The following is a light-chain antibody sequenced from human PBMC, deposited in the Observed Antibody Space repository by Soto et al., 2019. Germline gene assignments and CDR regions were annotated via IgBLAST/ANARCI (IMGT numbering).Light chain of an antibody. CDR1: SSNIGSNY. CDR2: RNN. CDR3: SSWDDSLSVNWV. Sequence: QSVLTQPPSASGTPGQRVTISCSGSSSNIGSNYVYWYQQLPGTAPKLLIYRNNQRPSGVPDRFSGSKSGTSASLAISGLRSEDEADDYCSSWDDSLSVNWVFGGGTKVTVL. V-gene: IGLV1-47*01. J-gene: IGLJ3*02.